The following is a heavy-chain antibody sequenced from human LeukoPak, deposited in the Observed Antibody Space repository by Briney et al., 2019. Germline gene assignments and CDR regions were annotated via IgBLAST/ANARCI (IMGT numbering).Heavy chain of an antibody. V-gene: IGHV3-53*01. CDR1: GFTVSSNY. D-gene: IGHD3-16*01. CDR2: IYSGGST. J-gene: IGHJ6*04. Sequence: QPGGSLRLSCAASGFTVSSNYMSWVRQAPGKGLEWVSVIYSGGSTYYADSVKGRFTISRDNSKNTLYLQMNSLRAEDTAVYYCGGRQHYYYYYGMDVWGKGTTVTVSS. CDR3: GGRQHYYYYYGMDV.